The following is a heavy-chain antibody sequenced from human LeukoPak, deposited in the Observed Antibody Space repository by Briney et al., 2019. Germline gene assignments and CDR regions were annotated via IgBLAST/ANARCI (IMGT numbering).Heavy chain of an antibody. D-gene: IGHD3-22*01. V-gene: IGHV4-39*01. CDR2: IYYSVDT. CDR3: ARRMNYYDSTGSGSWFDP. CDR1: GAPITSSTYY. J-gene: IGHJ5*02. Sequence: PSETLSLTCIVPGAPITSSTYYWGWIRQPPGKGREGFGIIYYSVDTYYNPSLKRRVTISVDTSKNQCSLKLSSVTAADTAVYYCARRMNYYDSTGSGSWFDPWGQGTLVTVSS.